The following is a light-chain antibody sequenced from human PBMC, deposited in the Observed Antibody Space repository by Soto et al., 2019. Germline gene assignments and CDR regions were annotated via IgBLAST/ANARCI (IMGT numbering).Light chain of an antibody. CDR3: QTWGTGIVV. J-gene: IGLJ2*01. CDR2: VNTDGSH. Sequence: QPVLTQSPSASASLGASVKLTCTLSSGHSDYAIAWHQQQPEKGPRYLMKVNTDGSHSKGDGIPERFSGSSSGAERYLTISRLQSDDEADYYCQTWGTGIVVFGGGTKVTVL. CDR1: SGHSDYA. V-gene: IGLV4-69*01.